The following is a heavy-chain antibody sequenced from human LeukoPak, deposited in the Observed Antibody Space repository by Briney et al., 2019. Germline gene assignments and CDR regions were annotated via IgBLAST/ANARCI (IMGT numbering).Heavy chain of an antibody. CDR3: ARGTDYDFWSGYYKFGYWFDP. D-gene: IGHD3-3*01. Sequence: ASVKVSCKASGYTFTSYGISWVRQAPGQGLEWMGWISAYNDNTNYAQKLQGRVTMTTDTSTSTAYMELRSLRSDDTAVYYCARGTDYDFWSGYYKFGYWFDPWGQGTLVTVSS. V-gene: IGHV1-18*01. CDR2: ISAYNDNT. J-gene: IGHJ5*02. CDR1: GYTFTSYG.